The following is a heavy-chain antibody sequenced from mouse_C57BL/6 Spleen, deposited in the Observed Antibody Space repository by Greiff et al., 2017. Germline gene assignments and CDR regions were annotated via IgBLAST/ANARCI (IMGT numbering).Heavy chain of an antibody. J-gene: IGHJ4*01. D-gene: IGHD1-1*01. CDR2: INPSSGYT. CDR1: GYTFTSYT. Sequence: QVHVKQSGAELARPGASVKMSCKASGYTFTSYTMHWVKQRPGQGLEWIGYINPSSGYTKYNQKFKDKATLTADKSSSTAYMQLSSLTSEDTAVYYCARRLDYYGSSLLAMDYWGQGTSVTVSS. V-gene: IGHV1-4*01. CDR3: ARRLDYYGSSLLAMDY.